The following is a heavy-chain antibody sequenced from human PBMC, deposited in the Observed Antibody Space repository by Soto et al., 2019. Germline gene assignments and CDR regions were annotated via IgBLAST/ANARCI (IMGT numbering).Heavy chain of an antibody. D-gene: IGHD3-3*01. CDR1: GYTFTSYY. V-gene: IGHV1-46*01. CDR2: INPSGGST. CDR3: ARGNTIFGVVKGFDP. J-gene: IGHJ5*02. Sequence: ASVKVSCKASGYTFTSYYMHWVRQAPGQGLEWMGIINPSGGSTSYAQKFQGRVTMTRDTSTSTVYMELSSLRSEDTAVYYCARGNTIFGVVKGFDPWGQGTLVTVSS.